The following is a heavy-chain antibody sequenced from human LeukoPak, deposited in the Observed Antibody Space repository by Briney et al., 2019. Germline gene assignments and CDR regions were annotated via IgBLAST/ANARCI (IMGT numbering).Heavy chain of an antibody. D-gene: IGHD3-22*01. CDR1: GFTSSSYA. Sequence: GGSLRLSCAASGFTSSSYAMSWVRQAPGKGLEWVSAISGSGGSTYYADSVKGRFTISRDNSKNTLYLQMNSLRAEDTAVYYCAKSSYYDSSGYYREYYFDYWGRGTLVTVSS. CDR3: AKSSYYDSSGYYREYYFDY. CDR2: ISGSGGST. V-gene: IGHV3-23*01. J-gene: IGHJ4*02.